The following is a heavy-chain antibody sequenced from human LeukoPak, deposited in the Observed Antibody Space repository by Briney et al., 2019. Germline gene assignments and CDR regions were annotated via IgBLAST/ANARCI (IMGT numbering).Heavy chain of an antibody. CDR2: IWSDGTEK. V-gene: IGHV3-33*06. J-gene: IGHJ4*02. CDR1: GFTFSHYG. Sequence: PGRSLRLSCATSGFTFSHYGMHWVRQAPGKGLEWVAVIWSDGTEKYYGDSVKGRFTISRDNSKKTVYLQMNSLRVEDTAVYYCAEDAQRGFDFSNSLESWGQGTLVTVSS. CDR3: AEDAQRGFDFSNSLES. D-gene: IGHD4-11*01.